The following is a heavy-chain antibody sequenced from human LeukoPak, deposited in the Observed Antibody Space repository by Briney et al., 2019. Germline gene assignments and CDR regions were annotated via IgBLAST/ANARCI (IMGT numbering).Heavy chain of an antibody. D-gene: IGHD3-10*01. CDR2: ISGSGGST. Sequence: TGGSLRLSCAASGFTFSSYAMHWVRQAPGKGLEWVSAISGSGGSTYYADSVKGRFTISRDNSKNTLYLQMNILRAEDTAVYYCAKDRGRYYGSGSYFDYWGQGTLVTVSS. CDR3: AKDRGRYYGSGSYFDY. V-gene: IGHV3-23*01. CDR1: GFTFSSYA. J-gene: IGHJ4*02.